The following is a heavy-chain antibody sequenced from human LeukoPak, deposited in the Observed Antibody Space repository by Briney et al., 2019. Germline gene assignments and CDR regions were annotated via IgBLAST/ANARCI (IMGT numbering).Heavy chain of an antibody. CDR1: GFTFSGSA. V-gene: IGHV3-73*01. CDR2: IRSKANSYAT. D-gene: IGHD4-11*01. CDR3: TRRYLQFGFDP. J-gene: IGHJ5*02. Sequence: PGGSLRLSCAASGFTFSGSAMRWVRQASGKGLEWVGRIRSKANSYATAYAASVKGRFTISRDDSKNTAYLQMNSLKTEDTAVYYCTRRYLQFGFDPWGQGTLVTVSS.